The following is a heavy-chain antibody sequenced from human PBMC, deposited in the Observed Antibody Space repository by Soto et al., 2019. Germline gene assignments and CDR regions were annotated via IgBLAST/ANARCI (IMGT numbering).Heavy chain of an antibody. CDR2: IYYTGRT. D-gene: IGHD4-17*01. CDR1: GASISESSHY. V-gene: IGHV4-39*01. Sequence: QLLLQESGPGLVKPSETLSLTCAVSGASISESSHYWAWIRQPPGKGLEWIASIYYTGRTYYNPPLRRRHTISLDTSRDQFSLNLSSVTAAYMAVYFCARQLGTYGDWAFDFLGQGTLVPVSS. CDR3: ARQLGTYGDWAFDF. J-gene: IGHJ4*02.